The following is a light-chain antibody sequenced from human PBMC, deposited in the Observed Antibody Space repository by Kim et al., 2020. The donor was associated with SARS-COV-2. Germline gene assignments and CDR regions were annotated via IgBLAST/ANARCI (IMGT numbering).Light chain of an antibody. J-gene: IGLJ2*01. CDR1: SNNVGNQG. CDR3: SAWDSSLNAVV. CDR2: RSN. Sequence: QPATLTCTGNSNNVGNQGASWLQHHQGHPPKVLSYRSNNRPSGISERFSASRSGNTASLTVTGLQPEDEADYYCSAWDSSLNAVVFGGGTQLTVL. V-gene: IGLV10-54*04.